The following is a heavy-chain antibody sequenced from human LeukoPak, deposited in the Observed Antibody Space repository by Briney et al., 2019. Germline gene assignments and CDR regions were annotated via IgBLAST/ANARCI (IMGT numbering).Heavy chain of an antibody. CDR2: INQGGSDK. V-gene: IGHV3-7*01. CDR3: TRDRSRAEDD. J-gene: IGHJ4*02. CDR1: GFTFSGHW. Sequence: PGGSLRLSCAASGFTFSGHWMSWVRQAPGKGLEWVANINQGGSDKYYVDPVEGRFTISRDNANNLLYLQMNSLRGEDTAVYYCTRDRSRAEDDWGQGTLVTVSS. D-gene: IGHD1-14*01.